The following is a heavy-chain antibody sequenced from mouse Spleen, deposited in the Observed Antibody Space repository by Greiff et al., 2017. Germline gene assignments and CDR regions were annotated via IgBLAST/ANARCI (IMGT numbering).Heavy chain of an antibody. J-gene: IGHJ4*01. D-gene: IGHD2-1*01. CDR2: ISSGSSTI. V-gene: IGHV5-17*01. CDR3: ARHGNYDAMDY. Sequence: DVMLVESGGGLVKPGGSLKLSCAASGFTFSDYGMHWVRQAPEKGLEWVAYISSGSSTIYYADTVKGRFTISRDNAKNTLFLQMTSLRSEDTAMYYCARHGNYDAMDYWGQGTSVTVSS. CDR1: GFTFSDYG.